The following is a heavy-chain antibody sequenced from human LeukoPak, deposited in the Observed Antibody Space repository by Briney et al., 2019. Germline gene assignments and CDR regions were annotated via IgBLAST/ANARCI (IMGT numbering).Heavy chain of an antibody. D-gene: IGHD1-26*01. CDR3: ARDKWELLISYCYGMDV. V-gene: IGHV6-1*01. J-gene: IGHJ6*02. CDR1: GDSVSSNSAA. Sequence: SQTLSLTCAISGDSVSSNSAAWNWIRQSPSRGLEWLGRTYYRSKWYNDYAVSVKSRITINPDTSKNQFSLQLNSVAPEDTAVYYCARDKWELLISYCYGMDVWGQGTTVTVSS. CDR2: TYYRSKWYN.